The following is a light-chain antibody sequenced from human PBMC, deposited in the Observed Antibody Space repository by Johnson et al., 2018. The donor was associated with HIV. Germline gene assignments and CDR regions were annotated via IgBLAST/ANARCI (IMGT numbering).Light chain of an antibody. V-gene: IGLV1-51*02. CDR2: ENN. CDR1: SSNIGNNY. J-gene: IGLJ1*01. Sequence: QSVLTQPPSVSAAPGQKVTISCSGSSSNIGNNYVSWYQQLPGTAPKLLIYENNKRPSGIPDRFSGSKSGTSATLGITGLKTGDEAYYYCGTWDSSLSVYVFGTGTKVTVL. CDR3: GTWDSSLSVYV.